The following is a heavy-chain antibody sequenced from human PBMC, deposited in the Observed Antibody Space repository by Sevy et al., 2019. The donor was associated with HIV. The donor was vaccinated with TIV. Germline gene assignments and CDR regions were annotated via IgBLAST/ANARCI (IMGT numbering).Heavy chain of an antibody. Sequence: GGSLRLSCAASGFTFSSYWMHWVRQAPGKGLVWVSRINSDGSTTNYVDSVKGRFPISRDNAKNTLYLQMNSLRAADTAVYYCAREYSGTYYYFDYWGQGTLVTVSS. D-gene: IGHD1-26*01. V-gene: IGHV3-74*01. CDR1: GFTFSSYW. J-gene: IGHJ4*02. CDR2: INSDGSTT. CDR3: AREYSGTYYYFDY.